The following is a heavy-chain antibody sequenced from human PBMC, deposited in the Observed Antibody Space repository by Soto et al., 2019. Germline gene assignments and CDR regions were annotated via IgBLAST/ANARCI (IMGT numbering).Heavy chain of an antibody. V-gene: IGHV3-30*18. CDR3: AKTAGYDYVWGSSGLDP. D-gene: IGHD3-16*01. Sequence: GGSLRLSCAGSGFTFSSYGVHWVRQAPGKGLEWVAVISYDGSDKYYGDSVKGRFTISRDDSKNTLYLQMNSLRVEDTAIYYCAKTAGYDYVWGSSGLDPWGQGT. CDR2: ISYDGSDK. CDR1: GFTFSSYG. J-gene: IGHJ5*02.